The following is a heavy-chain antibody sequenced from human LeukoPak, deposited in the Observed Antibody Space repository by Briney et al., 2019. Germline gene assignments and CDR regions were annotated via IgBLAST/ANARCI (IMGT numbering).Heavy chain of an antibody. V-gene: IGHV4-31*03. CDR1: GGSISSGGYY. CDR3: ARERRGAFDI. CDR2: IYYSGST. D-gene: IGHD5-24*01. J-gene: IGHJ3*02. Sequence: SQTLSLTRTVSGGSISSGGYYWSWIRQHPGKGLEWIGYIYYSGSTYYNPSLKSRVTISVDTSKNQFSLKLSSVTAADTAVYYCARERRGAFDIWGQGTMVTVSS.